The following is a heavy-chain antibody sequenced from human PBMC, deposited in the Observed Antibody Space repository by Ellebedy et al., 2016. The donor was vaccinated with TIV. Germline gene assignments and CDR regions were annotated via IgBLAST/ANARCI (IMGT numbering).Heavy chain of an antibody. Sequence: GESLKISCAASGFTFSSYDIHWVRQAPGKGLEWVSAIGTAGDTFYPGSVKGRFTISRENAKNSLYLQMNSLIVEDTAVYYCAREGMTGDTASVDAFDIWGQGTMVTVSS. D-gene: IGHD5-18*01. CDR3: AREGMTGDTASVDAFDI. V-gene: IGHV3-13*01. CDR2: IGTAGDT. CDR1: GFTFSSYD. J-gene: IGHJ3*02.